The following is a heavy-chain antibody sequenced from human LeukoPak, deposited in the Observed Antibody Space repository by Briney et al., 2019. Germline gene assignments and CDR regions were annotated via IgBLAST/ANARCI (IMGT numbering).Heavy chain of an antibody. Sequence: LSLTCAVYGGSFSGYYWTWIRQAPGKGLEWISYISNGGDTTYYAASVRGRFTISRDNADNSVSLQLESLRDEDTGIYYCARGLKYYHDSSGYYGGDYWGQGTPVTVSS. CDR3: ARGLKYYHDSSGYYGGDY. CDR2: ISNGGDTT. D-gene: IGHD3-22*01. V-gene: IGHV3-11*01. J-gene: IGHJ4*02. CDR1: GGSFSGYY.